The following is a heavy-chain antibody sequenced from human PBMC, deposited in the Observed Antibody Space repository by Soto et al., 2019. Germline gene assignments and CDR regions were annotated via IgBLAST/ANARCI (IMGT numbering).Heavy chain of an antibody. CDR2: IYYSGST. Sequence: PSDTLSLTCTVSGGSISSSSYYWGWIRQPPGKGLEWIGSIYYSGSTYYNPSLKSRVTISVDTSKNQFSLKLSSVTAADTAVYYCARPEYGSGSYVVYWGQGTLVTVSS. J-gene: IGHJ4*02. CDR3: ARPEYGSGSYVVY. CDR1: GGSISSSSYY. V-gene: IGHV4-39*01. D-gene: IGHD3-10*01.